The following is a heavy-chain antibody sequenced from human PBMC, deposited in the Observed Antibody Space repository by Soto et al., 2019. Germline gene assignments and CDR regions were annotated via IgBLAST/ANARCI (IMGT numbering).Heavy chain of an antibody. J-gene: IGHJ1*01. Sequence: SETLSLTCIFSGRSVRRGTYYWRWIRPPPGRGLEWIGHIYSSGSTNYNPSLKSRVTISVDTSKNQFSLILSSVTAADTAMYYCARDSEAAGYQDGGQGTLGTFAS. V-gene: IGHV4-61*01. CDR3: ARDSEAAGYQD. CDR1: GRSVRRGTYY. CDR2: IYSSGST. D-gene: IGHD2-2*03.